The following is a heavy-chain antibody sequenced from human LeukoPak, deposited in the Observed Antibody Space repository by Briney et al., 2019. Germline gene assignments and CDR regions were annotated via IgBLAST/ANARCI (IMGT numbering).Heavy chain of an antibody. D-gene: IGHD3-22*01. CDR3: AKAPPYYSDSSGYFQH. J-gene: IGHJ1*01. Sequence: PGRSLRLSCAASGFTFDDSAMHWVRQVPGKGREWVSGISWSSGIIDYADSVKGRFTISRDNAKNSLYLQMNNLRPDDTAFYYCAKAPPYYSDSSGYFQHWGQGTLVTVSS. CDR1: GFTFDDSA. CDR2: ISWSSGII. V-gene: IGHV3-9*01.